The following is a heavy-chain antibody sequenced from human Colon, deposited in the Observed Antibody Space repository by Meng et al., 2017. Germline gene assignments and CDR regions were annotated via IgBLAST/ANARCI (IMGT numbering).Heavy chain of an antibody. Sequence: GGSLRLSCAASGFTFSSSWMHWVRRDLGKGLVWVSRINGDGSYTSYADSVKGSFTISRDKDKNTLSLQMNSLRAGDTAVYNCVRIAAPDAEDYWGQGALVTGYS. CDR1: GFTFSSSW. CDR3: VRIAAPDAEDY. CDR2: INGDGSYT. J-gene: IGHJ4*02. V-gene: IGHV3-74*01. D-gene: IGHD6-13*01.